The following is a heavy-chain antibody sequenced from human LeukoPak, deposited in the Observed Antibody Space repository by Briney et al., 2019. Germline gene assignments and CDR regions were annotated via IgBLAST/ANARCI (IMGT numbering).Heavy chain of an antibody. Sequence: ASVKVSCKTSGYTFTSYGISWLRQAPGQGLEWMGWINPYNVNTNYAQKVQGRVTMTTDTSTSTAYVELRSLRSGDTAVYYCARDIPIGCSSTSCYTAFDYWGQGTLVTVSS. V-gene: IGHV1-18*01. CDR2: INPYNVNT. D-gene: IGHD2-2*01. CDR3: ARDIPIGCSSTSCYTAFDY. CDR1: GYTFTSYG. J-gene: IGHJ4*02.